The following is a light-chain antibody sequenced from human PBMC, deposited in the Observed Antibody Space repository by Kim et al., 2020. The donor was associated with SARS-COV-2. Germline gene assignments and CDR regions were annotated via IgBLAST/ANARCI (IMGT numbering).Light chain of an antibody. J-gene: IGKJ2*01. CDR2: GVS. V-gene: IGKV3-15*01. CDR1: QTVSSN. CDR3: LPNNSWPPGYT. Sequence: DIVMTQSPATLSVSPGERATLSCRASQTVSSNLAWYQQKPGQAPRLLMYGVSTRATGSPARFSGSGSGTDFTLIISSLQSDDFAVYYFLPNNSWPPGYTFGWGTKLE.